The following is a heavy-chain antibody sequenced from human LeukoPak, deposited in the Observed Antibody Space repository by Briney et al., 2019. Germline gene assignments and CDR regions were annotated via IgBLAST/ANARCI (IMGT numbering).Heavy chain of an antibody. J-gene: IGHJ4*02. Sequence: SGGSLRLSCAASGFTVSINYVSWVREAPGKGLEWVLVIYSGGSTYFADSVKGRFTISRDNSKNLLYLQKNTLRSKDTAIVYVTRGIYDSSGYYCRYWGQGTLVTVSS. V-gene: IGHV3-53*05. CDR2: IYSGGST. D-gene: IGHD3-22*01. CDR1: GFTVSINY. CDR3: TRGIYDSSGYYCRY.